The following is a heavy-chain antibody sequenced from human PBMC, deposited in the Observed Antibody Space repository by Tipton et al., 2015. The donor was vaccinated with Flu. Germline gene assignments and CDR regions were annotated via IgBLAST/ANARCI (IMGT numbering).Heavy chain of an antibody. CDR1: GGSFSGYY. J-gene: IGHJ4*02. CDR2: IYYSGST. V-gene: IGHV4-59*08. Sequence: TLSLTCAVYGGSFSGYYWSWIRQPPGKGLGWIGYIYYSGSTNYNPSLKSRVTISVDTSKNQFSLKLSSVTAADTAVYYCARRGSSGWYNYFDYWGQGTLVTVSS. CDR3: ARRGSSGWYNYFDY. D-gene: IGHD6-19*01.